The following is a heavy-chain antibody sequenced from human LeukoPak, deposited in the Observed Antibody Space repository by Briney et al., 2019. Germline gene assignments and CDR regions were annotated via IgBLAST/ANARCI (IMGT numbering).Heavy chain of an antibody. D-gene: IGHD1-26*01. CDR1: GYTFTSYG. V-gene: IGHV1-18*01. CDR3: ASVSSGSYEDAFDI. Sequence: ASVRVSCKASGYTFTSYGISWVRQAPGQGLEWMGWISAYNGNTNYAQKLQGRVTMTRNTSISTAYMELSSLRSEDTAVYYCASVSSGSYEDAFDIWGQGTMVTVSS. J-gene: IGHJ3*02. CDR2: ISAYNGNT.